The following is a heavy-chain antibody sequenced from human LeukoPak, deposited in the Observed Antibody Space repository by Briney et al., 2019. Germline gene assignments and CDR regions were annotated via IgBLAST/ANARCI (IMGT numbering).Heavy chain of an antibody. CDR3: ARQVAAAGPYPDAFEI. D-gene: IGHD6-13*01. CDR1: GGSISSCRLY. J-gene: IGHJ3*02. CDR2: LYYSGNY. V-gene: IGHV4-39*01. Sequence: SETLSLTCTVSGGSISSCRLYGVWLRQPPGQGLEWFVSLYYSGNYYYDPSIKSRVTICVDSSKNQYLLKLSLVTAAATAVYYCARQVAAAGPYPDAFEIWGQGTVVTVSS.